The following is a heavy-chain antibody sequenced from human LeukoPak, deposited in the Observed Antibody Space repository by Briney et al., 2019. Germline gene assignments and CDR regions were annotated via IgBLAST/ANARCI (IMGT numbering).Heavy chain of an antibody. J-gene: IGHJ6*03. CDR2: MNPNSGNT. D-gene: IGHD6-13*01. V-gene: IGHV1-8*01. CDR1: GYTFTSYD. CDR3: AREGLEYSSRWSPYMDV. Sequence: GASVKVSCKASGYTFTSYDINWERQATGQGLEWMGWMNPNSGNTGYAQKFQGRVTMTRNTPISTAYVELSSLRSEDTAVYYCAREGLEYSSRWSPYMDVWGKGTTVTVSS.